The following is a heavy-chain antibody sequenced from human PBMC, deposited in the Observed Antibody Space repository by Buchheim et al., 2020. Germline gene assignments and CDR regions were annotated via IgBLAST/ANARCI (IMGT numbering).Heavy chain of an antibody. J-gene: IGHJ6*02. CDR3: ARLTHFGVDPYYYYGMDV. D-gene: IGHD3-3*01. CDR1: GYTFTSYY. Sequence: QVQLVQSGAEVKKPGASVKVSCKASGYTFTSYYMHWVRQAPGQGLEWMGIINPSGGSTSYAQKFQGRVTRSRDKSTSKVDMELSSLRSEDTAVYYCARLTHFGVDPYYYYGMDVWGQGTT. CDR2: INPSGGST. V-gene: IGHV1-46*01.